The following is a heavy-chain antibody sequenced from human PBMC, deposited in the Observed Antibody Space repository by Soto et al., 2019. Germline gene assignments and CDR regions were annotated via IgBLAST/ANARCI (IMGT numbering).Heavy chain of an antibody. D-gene: IGHD6-13*01. CDR2: IKQDGSEK. CDR1: GFTFSSYW. J-gene: IGHJ6*02. V-gene: IGHV3-7*05. CDR3: ARDSILPSHSIAAAGPLDYYYGMDV. Sequence: PGGSLRLSCAASGFTFSSYWMSWVRQAPGKGLEWVANIKQDGSEKYYVDSVKGRFTISRDNAKNSLYLQMNSLRAEDTAVYYCARDSILPSHSIAAAGPLDYYYGMDVWGQGTTVTVSS.